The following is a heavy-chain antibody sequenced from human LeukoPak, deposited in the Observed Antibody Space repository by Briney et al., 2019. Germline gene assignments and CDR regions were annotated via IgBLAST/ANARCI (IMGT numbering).Heavy chain of an antibody. CDR3: AIWTSGND. Sequence: GGSLRLSCADFQFTFNGSWMNWVRQAPGKGRECVANMDPTGSKKRYVDSVKGRFTISKDNPGTSLYLDMHSLRAEDTAIYYCAIWTSGNDWGQGTLVTVSS. CDR2: MDPTGSKK. D-gene: IGHD1-1*01. CDR1: QFTFNGSW. J-gene: IGHJ4*02. V-gene: IGHV3-7*01.